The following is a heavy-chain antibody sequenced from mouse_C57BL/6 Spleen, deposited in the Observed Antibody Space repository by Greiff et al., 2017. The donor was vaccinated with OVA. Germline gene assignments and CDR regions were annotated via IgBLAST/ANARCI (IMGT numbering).Heavy chain of an antibody. CDR2: IYPGDGDT. Sequence: VQLQQSGPELVKPGASVKISCKASGYAFSSSWMKWVKRSPGKGLEWIGRIYPGDGDTNYNGKFKGKATLTADTSSSTAYMQLSSLTSEDSAVYFCASGYYGNYGWFAYWGQGTLVTVSA. D-gene: IGHD2-1*01. CDR1: GYAFSSSW. J-gene: IGHJ3*01. V-gene: IGHV1-82*01. CDR3: ASGYYGNYGWFAY.